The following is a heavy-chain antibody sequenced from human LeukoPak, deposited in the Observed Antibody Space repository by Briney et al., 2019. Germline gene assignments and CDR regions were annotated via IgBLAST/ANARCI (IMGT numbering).Heavy chain of an antibody. CDR3: ARVGTGQQLDY. D-gene: IGHD6-13*01. Sequence: GGSLRLSCAASGFAFSGYAMHWVRQAPGKGLAYVSAITNNGVNTYYTNSVKGRFTISRDNSKSTLYLQMGSLRAEDMAVYYCARVGTGQQLDYWGQGTLVTVSS. CDR1: GFAFSGYA. V-gene: IGHV3-64*01. J-gene: IGHJ4*02. CDR2: ITNNGVNT.